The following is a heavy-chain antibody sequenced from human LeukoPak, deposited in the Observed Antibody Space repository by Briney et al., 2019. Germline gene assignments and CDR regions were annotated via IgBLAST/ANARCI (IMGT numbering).Heavy chain of an antibody. CDR2: IIPIFGTA. Sequence: ASVKVSCKASGGTFSSYAISWVRQAPGQGVEWMGGIIPIFGTANYAQKFQGRVTITADESTRTAYMELSSPRSEDTAVYYCARSTGDDAFDIWGQGTMVTVSS. CDR3: ARSTGDDAFDI. D-gene: IGHD7-27*01. CDR1: GGTFSSYA. J-gene: IGHJ3*02. V-gene: IGHV1-69*13.